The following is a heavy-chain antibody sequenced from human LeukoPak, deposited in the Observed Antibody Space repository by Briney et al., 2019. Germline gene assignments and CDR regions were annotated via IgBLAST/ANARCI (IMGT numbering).Heavy chain of an antibody. CDR1: GFTFSNYW. V-gene: IGHV3-74*01. Sequence: GGSLRLSCAASGFTFSNYWMHWVRQAPGKGLVWVSRINTDDGSSTNYADSVKGRFTISRDNAKNSLYLQMNSLRAEDTALYYCAKGDRVGGSWFDPWGQGTLVTVSS. D-gene: IGHD3-16*01. CDR3: AKGDRVGGSWFDP. J-gene: IGHJ5*02. CDR2: INTDDGSST.